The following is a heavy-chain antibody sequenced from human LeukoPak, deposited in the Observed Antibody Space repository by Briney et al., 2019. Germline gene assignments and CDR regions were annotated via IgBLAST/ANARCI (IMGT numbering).Heavy chain of an antibody. V-gene: IGHV1-46*01. J-gene: IGHJ4*02. CDR1: GYTFTSYY. D-gene: IGHD2-21*02. CDR2: INPSGGST. CDR3: ARDXVVXTATPXYYFDY. Sequence: ASVKVSCKASGYTFTSYYMHWVRQAPGQGLEWMGIINPSGGSTSYAQKFQGRVTMTRDTSTSTVYMELSSLRSEDTAVYYCARDXVVXTATPXYYFDYWGQGTLVTVSX.